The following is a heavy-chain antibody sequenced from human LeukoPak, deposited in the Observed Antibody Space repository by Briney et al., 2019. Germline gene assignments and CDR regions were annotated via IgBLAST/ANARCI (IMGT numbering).Heavy chain of an antibody. V-gene: IGHV3-23*01. CDR2: ISGSGGST. CDR3: AKDGSNSSSLYYYYYGMDV. J-gene: IGHJ6*02. D-gene: IGHD6-13*01. CDR1: GFTFSSYA. Sequence: GGSLRLSCAASGFTFSSYAMSWVRQAPGKGLEWVSAISGSGGSTYYAESVKGRFTISRDNSKNTLYLQMNSLRAEHTALYSCAKDGSNSSSLYYYYYGMDVWGQGTTVTVSS.